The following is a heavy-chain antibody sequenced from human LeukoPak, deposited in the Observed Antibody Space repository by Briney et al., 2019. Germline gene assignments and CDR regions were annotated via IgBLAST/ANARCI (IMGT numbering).Heavy chain of an antibody. D-gene: IGHD6-13*01. Sequence: ASVKVSCKASGYTFTSYGLSWVRQAPGQGLEWMGWISAYNGNTNYAQKLQGRVTMTTETSTSTAYMEPRSLRSDDTAVYYCSRDPRRGQQLVHFDYWGQGTLVTVSS. J-gene: IGHJ4*02. V-gene: IGHV1-18*01. CDR1: GYTFTSYG. CDR3: SRDPRRGQQLVHFDY. CDR2: ISAYNGNT.